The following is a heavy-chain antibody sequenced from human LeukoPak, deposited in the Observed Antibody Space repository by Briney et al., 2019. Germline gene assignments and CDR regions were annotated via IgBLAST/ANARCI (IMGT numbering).Heavy chain of an antibody. D-gene: IGHD4-23*01. CDR1: GGSIRSSYYY. J-gene: IGHJ4*02. CDR3: ARGLVPLYYFDY. V-gene: IGHV4-39*07. Sequence: PSETLSLTCTVSGGSIRSSYYYWGWIRQPPGKGLEWIGYIYHSGSTYYNPSLKSRVTISVDRSKNQFSLKLSSVTAADTAVYYCARGLVPLYYFDYWGQGTLVTVSS. CDR2: IYHSGST.